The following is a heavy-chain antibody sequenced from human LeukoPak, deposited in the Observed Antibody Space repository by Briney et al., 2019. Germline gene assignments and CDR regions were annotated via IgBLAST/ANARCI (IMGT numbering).Heavy chain of an antibody. CDR2: ISWNSGSI. J-gene: IGHJ4*02. V-gene: IGHV3-9*01. Sequence: PGGSLRLSCAASGFTFDDYAMHWVRQAPGKGLEWVSGISWNSGSIGYADSVKGRFTISRDNAKNSLYLQMNSLRAEDTAVYYCARDRGRDLCSSTSCPLKYYFDYWGQGTLVTVSS. CDR3: ARDRGRDLCSSTSCPLKYYFDY. D-gene: IGHD2-2*01. CDR1: GFTFDDYA.